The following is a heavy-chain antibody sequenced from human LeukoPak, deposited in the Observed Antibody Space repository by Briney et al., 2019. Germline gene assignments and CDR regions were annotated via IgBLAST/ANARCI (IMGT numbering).Heavy chain of an antibody. J-gene: IGHJ5*02. Sequence: PSETLSLTCAVYGGSFSGYYWSWIRQPPGKGLEWIGEINHSGSTNYNPSLKSRVIISVDTSKNQFSLKLSSVTAADTAVYYCARGWGNPGVLAWFDPWGQGTLVTVSS. D-gene: IGHD3-16*01. CDR2: INHSGST. V-gene: IGHV4-34*01. CDR1: GGSFSGYY. CDR3: ARGWGNPGVLAWFDP.